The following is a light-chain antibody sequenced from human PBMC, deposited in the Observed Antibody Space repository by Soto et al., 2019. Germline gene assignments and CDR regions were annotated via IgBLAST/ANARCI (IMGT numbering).Light chain of an antibody. J-gene: IGLJ1*01. CDR1: SSDVGGYNY. Sequence: SVLTQPASASGSPGQSVTISYTGTSSDVGGYNYVSWYQHHPGKAPKLIIYEVYKRPSGVPDRFSGSKSGNTAALTVSGLQAEDEADYYCSSYVGTNSYVFGTGTKVTVL. CDR2: EVY. V-gene: IGLV2-8*01. CDR3: SSYVGTNSYV.